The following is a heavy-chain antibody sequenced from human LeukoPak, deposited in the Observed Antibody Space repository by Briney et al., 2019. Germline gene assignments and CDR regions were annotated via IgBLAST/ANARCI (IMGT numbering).Heavy chain of an antibody. Sequence: GGSLRLSCAASGFTFSSYSMNWVRQAPGKGLEWVSYISSSSSTIYYADSVKGRFTIPRDNAKNSLYLQMNSLRAEDTAVYYCASDVRSGYSYYYYYYMDVWGKGTTVTVSS. V-gene: IGHV3-48*01. CDR3: ASDVRSGYSYYYYYYMDV. CDR2: ISSSSSTI. J-gene: IGHJ6*03. D-gene: IGHD3-22*01. CDR1: GFTFSSYS.